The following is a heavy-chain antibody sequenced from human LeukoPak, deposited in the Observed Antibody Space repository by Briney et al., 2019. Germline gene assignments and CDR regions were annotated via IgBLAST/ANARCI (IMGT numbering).Heavy chain of an antibody. CDR2: IYTGGST. CDR1: GGSFSNYY. V-gene: IGHV4-4*07. Sequence: PSETLSLTCTVPGGSFSNYYWSWIRQPAGKGLEWIGRIYTGGSTNYNPSVKSRVTMSADTSNNQFSLKLTSVTAADTAVYYCARQPPQYYGMDVWGQGTTVTVSS. D-gene: IGHD1-14*01. CDR3: ARQPPQYYGMDV. J-gene: IGHJ6*02.